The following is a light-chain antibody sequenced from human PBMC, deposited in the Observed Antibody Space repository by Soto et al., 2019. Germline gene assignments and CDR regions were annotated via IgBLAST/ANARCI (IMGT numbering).Light chain of an antibody. CDR1: SSDVGAYDY. Sequence: QSALTQPASVSGSPGQSISISCIGTSSDVGAYDYVSWHQQYPGKAPKLIIYAVTHRPSGISDRFSASKSGNTASLAISGLQAEDEADYYCYSYAGRNIWVFGGGTKLTVL. V-gene: IGLV2-14*01. J-gene: IGLJ3*02. CDR3: YSYAGRNIWV. CDR2: AVT.